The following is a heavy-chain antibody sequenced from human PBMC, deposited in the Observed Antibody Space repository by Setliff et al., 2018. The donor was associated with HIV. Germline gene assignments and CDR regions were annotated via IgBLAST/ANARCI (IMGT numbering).Heavy chain of an antibody. V-gene: IGHV4-59*08. J-gene: IGHJ3*02. Sequence: SETVSLTCTVSGGFISTYYWTWIRQSPGKGLEWIGHVSYSGSTNYNPSLKSRVTISLDTSNNQFSLSLSSVTASDTAVYFCARSQETSVAATEIWGQGTMVTVSS. D-gene: IGHD2-15*01. CDR2: VSYSGST. CDR3: ARSQETSVAATEI. CDR1: GGFISTYY.